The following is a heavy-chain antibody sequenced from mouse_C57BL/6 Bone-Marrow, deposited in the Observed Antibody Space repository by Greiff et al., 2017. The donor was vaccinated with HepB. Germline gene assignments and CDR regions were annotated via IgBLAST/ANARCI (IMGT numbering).Heavy chain of an antibody. D-gene: IGHD1-1*01. CDR3: ARALITTVVADGAMDY. V-gene: IGHV5-17*01. J-gene: IGHJ4*01. CDR1: GFTFSDYG. Sequence: EVQRVESGGGLVKPGGSLKLSCAASGFTFSDYGMHWVRQAPEKGLEWVAYISSGSSTIYYADTVKGRFTIDRDNAKNTLVLQMTSLRSEDTAMYYCARALITTVVADGAMDYWGQGTSVTVSS. CDR2: ISSGSSTI.